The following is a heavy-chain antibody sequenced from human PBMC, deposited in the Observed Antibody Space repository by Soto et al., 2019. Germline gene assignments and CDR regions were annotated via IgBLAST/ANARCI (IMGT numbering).Heavy chain of an antibody. CDR3: AKADDFWSGYHIYYYYGMDV. D-gene: IGHD3-3*01. V-gene: IGHV3-23*01. Sequence: GGSLRLCCAASGFTFSSYAMSWVRQAPGKGLEWVSGISGSGGRTYYADSVKGRFTISRDNSKHTLYLQMNSLRAEDTAVYYCAKADDFWSGYHIYYYYGMDVWGQGTTVTVSS. CDR2: ISGSGGRT. J-gene: IGHJ6*02. CDR1: GFTFSSYA.